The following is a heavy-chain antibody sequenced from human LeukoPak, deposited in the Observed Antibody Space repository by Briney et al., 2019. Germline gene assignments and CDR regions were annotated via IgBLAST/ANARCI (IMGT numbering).Heavy chain of an antibody. Sequence: SGGSLRLSCAASGFTFSSYGMHWVRQAPGEGLEWVAFIRYDGSNKYYADSVKGRFTISRDNSKNTLYLQMNSLRAEDTAVYYCARVDRAISSSWYLGHFQHWGQGTLVTVSS. CDR2: IRYDGSNK. CDR3: ARVDRAISSSWYLGHFQH. V-gene: IGHV3-30*02. D-gene: IGHD6-13*01. J-gene: IGHJ1*01. CDR1: GFTFSSYG.